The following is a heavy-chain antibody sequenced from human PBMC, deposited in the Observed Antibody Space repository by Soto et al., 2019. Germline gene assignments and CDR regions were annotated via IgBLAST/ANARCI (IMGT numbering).Heavy chain of an antibody. J-gene: IGHJ6*02. D-gene: IGHD5-12*01. CDR1: GFTFSSYA. Sequence: GSLRLSCAASGFTFSSYAMHWVRQAPGKGLEWVAVISYDGSNKYYADSVKGRFTISRDNSKNTLYLQMNSLRAEDTAVYYCARAIVATIYYYYYGMDVWAQGTTVTVS. V-gene: IGHV3-30-3*01. CDR2: ISYDGSNK. CDR3: ARAIVATIYYYYYGMDV.